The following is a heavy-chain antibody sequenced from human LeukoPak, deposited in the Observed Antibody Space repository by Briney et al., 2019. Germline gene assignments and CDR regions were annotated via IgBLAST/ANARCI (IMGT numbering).Heavy chain of an antibody. CDR1: GGSINGYY. J-gene: IGHJ4*02. D-gene: IGHD6-19*01. CDR2: IYYSGST. V-gene: IGHV4-59*01. CDR3: ARVTTVAGSDYFDY. Sequence: SETLSLTCTVSGGSINGYYWNWIRQPPGKGLEWIGYIYYSGSTNYNPSLKSRVTISVDTSKNHFSLKLSSVTAADTAVYYCARVTTVAGSDYFDYWSQGTPVTVSS.